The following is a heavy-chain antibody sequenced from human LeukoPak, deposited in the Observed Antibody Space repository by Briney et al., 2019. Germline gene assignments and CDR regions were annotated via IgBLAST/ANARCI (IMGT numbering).Heavy chain of an antibody. CDR3: ARGRGYCTGVSCDIDY. CDR1: GFIFSSYW. J-gene: IGHJ4*02. V-gene: IGHV3-74*01. D-gene: IGHD2-8*02. CDR2: VNTDGSTT. Sequence: GGSLRLSCAASGFIFSSYWMHWVRQAPGKGLVWVSRVNTDGSTTNYADSVKGRFTISRDNAKNSVFLHLNSLRGDDTAVYYCARGRGYCTGVSCDIDYWGQGTLVTVSS.